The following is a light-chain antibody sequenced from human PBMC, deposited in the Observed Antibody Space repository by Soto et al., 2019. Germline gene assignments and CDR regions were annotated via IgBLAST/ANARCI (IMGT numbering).Light chain of an antibody. CDR2: GAS. CDR1: QSVSSH. Sequence: EIVMTQSPVIVSVSPGERAILSCRASQSVSSHLAWYQQKPGQAPTLLIYGASIRAAGIPVRFSGSASGTDFTLTITSLQSEDFAVYYCQQSTNWPLTFGGGTKVEIK. CDR3: QQSTNWPLT. J-gene: IGKJ4*01. V-gene: IGKV3-15*01.